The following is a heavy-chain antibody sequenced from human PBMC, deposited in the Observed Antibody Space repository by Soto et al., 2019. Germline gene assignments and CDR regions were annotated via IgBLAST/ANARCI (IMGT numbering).Heavy chain of an antibody. CDR2: ISSSSSTI. CDR3: ARNPRGGEQWPTIDY. Sequence: GGSLRLSCAASGFTFSSYSMNWVRQAPGKGLEWVSYISSSSSTIYYADSVKGRFTISRDNAKNSLYLQMNSLRDEDTAVYYCARNPRGGEQWPTIDYWGQGTLVTVSS. V-gene: IGHV3-48*02. J-gene: IGHJ4*02. CDR1: GFTFSSYS. D-gene: IGHD6-19*01.